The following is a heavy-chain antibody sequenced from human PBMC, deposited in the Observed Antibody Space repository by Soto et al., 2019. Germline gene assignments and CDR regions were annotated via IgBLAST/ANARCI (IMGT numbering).Heavy chain of an antibody. D-gene: IGHD2-15*01. CDR2: IILPFGTA. CDR3: AHRTYCSGGSCYDY. V-gene: IGHV1-69*05. CDR1: GGTFSNYA. J-gene: IGHJ4*02. Sequence: GASVKVSCKASGGTFSNYAISWVRQAPGQGLEWMGGIILPFGTANYAQKFQGRLTITKDTSKNQVVLTMTNMDPVDTATYYCAHRTYCSGGSCYDYWGQGTLVTVSS.